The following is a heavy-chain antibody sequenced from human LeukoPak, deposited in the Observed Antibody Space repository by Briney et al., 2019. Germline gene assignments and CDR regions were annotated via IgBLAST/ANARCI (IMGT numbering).Heavy chain of an antibody. CDR3: AREYGSGSLGY. D-gene: IGHD3-10*01. V-gene: IGHV1-18*04. CDR1: GYTFTSYG. CDR2: ISVYNGNT. J-gene: IGHJ4*02. Sequence: ASVKVSCKASGYTFTSYGINWVRQAPGQGLEWMGWISVYNGNTNYAQNVQDRVTMTTDTSTSTAYMELRSLRSDDTAVYYCAREYGSGSLGYWGQGTLVTVSS.